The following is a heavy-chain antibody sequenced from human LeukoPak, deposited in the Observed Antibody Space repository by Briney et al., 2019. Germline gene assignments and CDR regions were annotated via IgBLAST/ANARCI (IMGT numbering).Heavy chain of an antibody. J-gene: IGHJ4*02. CDR3: ARERTDTSMDY. D-gene: IGHD5-18*01. V-gene: IGHV4-61*02. Sequence: SETLSLTCTVSGGSISSGSYYWTWIRQPAGKGLEWIGRIYTSGSTNHNPSLRSRVTISLDTSKNQFSLKLISVTAADTAVYFCARERTDTSMDYWGQGTLVAVSS. CDR2: IYTSGST. CDR1: GGSISSGSYY.